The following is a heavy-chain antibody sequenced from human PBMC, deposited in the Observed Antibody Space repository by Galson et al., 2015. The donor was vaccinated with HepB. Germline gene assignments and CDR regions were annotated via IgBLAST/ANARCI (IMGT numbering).Heavy chain of an antibody. CDR3: ARDSAWSQPLVTPADY. V-gene: IGHV1-2*02. J-gene: IGHJ4*02. Sequence: SVKVSCKASGYTFSGYYMHWVRQAPGQGLEWMGCINPHSGDTNYAQKFQGRVTMTRDTSISTAYMELSSLGSDDTAVYYCARDSAWSQPLVTPADYWGQGTLVTVSS. D-gene: IGHD3-9*01. CDR2: INPHSGDT. CDR1: GYTFSGYY.